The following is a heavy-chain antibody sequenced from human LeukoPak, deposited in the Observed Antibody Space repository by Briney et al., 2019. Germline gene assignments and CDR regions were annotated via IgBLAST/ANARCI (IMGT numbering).Heavy chain of an antibody. D-gene: IGHD3-22*01. Sequence: AGGSLRLSCAASEFSVGSNYMTWVRQAPGKGLEWVSLIYSGGSTYYADSVKGRFTISRDNSKNTLYLQMNSLGAEDTAVYYCAKDFYYDSSGGDTPDAFDIWGQGTMVTVSS. CDR2: IYSGGST. J-gene: IGHJ3*02. V-gene: IGHV3-66*01. CDR3: AKDFYYDSSGGDTPDAFDI. CDR1: EFSVGSNY.